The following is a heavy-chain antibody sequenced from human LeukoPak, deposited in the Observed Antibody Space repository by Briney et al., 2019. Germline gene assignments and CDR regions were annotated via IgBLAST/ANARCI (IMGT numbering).Heavy chain of an antibody. CDR1: GFTFSSYS. CDR2: ISSSSSYI. J-gene: IGHJ3*02. V-gene: IGHV3-21*01. CDR3: ARGPSPVVDAFDI. Sequence: GGSLRLSCAASGFTFSSYSMNWVRQAPGKGLEWVSSISSSSSYIYYADSVKGRFTISRDNAKNSLYLQMNSLRAEDTAVYYCARGPSPVVDAFDIWGQGTMVTVSS.